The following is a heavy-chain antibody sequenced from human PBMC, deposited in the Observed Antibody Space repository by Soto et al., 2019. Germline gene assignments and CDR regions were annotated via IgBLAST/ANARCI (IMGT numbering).Heavy chain of an antibody. CDR3: AHKGPEDWPLDY. D-gene: IGHD3-9*01. V-gene: IGHV2-5*02. Sequence: QITLKESGPTLLRPTQTLTLTCAFSGFSLSTSGVGVGWIRQPPGKALEWLAVIYWDDSKHYSPSLRSRLTITKDTSKNQVVLTMTNIDPMDTGTYYCAHKGPEDWPLDYWGQGTLVTVSS. CDR2: IYWDDSK. CDR1: GFSLSTSGVG. J-gene: IGHJ4*02.